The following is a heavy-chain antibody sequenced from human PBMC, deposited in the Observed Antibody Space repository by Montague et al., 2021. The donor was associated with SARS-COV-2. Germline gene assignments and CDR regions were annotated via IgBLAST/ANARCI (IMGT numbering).Heavy chain of an antibody. CDR3: ARVRYYGSGTSLGMDV. CDR1: GESFSGYY. J-gene: IGHJ6*02. CDR2: IMHSGST. V-gene: IGHV4-34*12. Sequence: SETLSLTCAVYGESFSGYYWSWIRQPPGKGLEWNGEIMHSGSTKYNTSLKSRVTISVDTSKNQFSLKLSSVTAADTAVYYCARVRYYGSGTSLGMDVWGQGTTVTVSS. D-gene: IGHD3-10*01.